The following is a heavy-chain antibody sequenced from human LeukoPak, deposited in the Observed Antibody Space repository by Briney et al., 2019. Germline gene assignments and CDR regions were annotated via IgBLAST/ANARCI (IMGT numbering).Heavy chain of an antibody. CDR3: ARDYDSSGYYPGGFDY. V-gene: IGHV6-1*01. J-gene: IGHJ4*02. Sequence: SQTLSLTCAISGDSVSSNSAAWNWIRQSPSRGLEWLGRTYYRSKWHNDYAVSVKSRITINPDTSKNQFSLQLNSVAPEDTAVYYCARDYDSSGYYPGGFDYWGQGTLVTVSS. CDR1: GDSVSSNSAA. CDR2: TYYRSKWHN. D-gene: IGHD3-22*01.